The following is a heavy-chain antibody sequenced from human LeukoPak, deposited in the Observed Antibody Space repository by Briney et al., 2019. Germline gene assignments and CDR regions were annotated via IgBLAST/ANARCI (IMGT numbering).Heavy chain of an antibody. CDR3: AGPLNGMDV. V-gene: IGHV4-39*05. CDR2: IYYSGST. CDR1: GGSISSSSYY. Sequence: SETPSLTCTVSGGSISSSSYYWGWIRQPPGKGLEWIGSIYYSGSTYYNPSLKSRVTISVDTSKNQFSLKLSSVTAADTAVYYCAGPLNGMDVWGQGTTVTVSS. D-gene: IGHD3-9*01. J-gene: IGHJ6*02.